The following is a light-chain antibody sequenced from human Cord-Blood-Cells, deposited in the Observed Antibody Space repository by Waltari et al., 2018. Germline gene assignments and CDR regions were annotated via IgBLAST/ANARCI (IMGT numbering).Light chain of an antibody. V-gene: IGLV2-23*03. Sequence: QSALTQPASVSGSSGQSITLCCTGTCSDVGRYNLVSWYQQHPAKSSKLMIYEGSKLPSGVSNRFSGSKSGNTASLTISGLQAEDEADYYCCSYAGSSTFVFGGGTKLTVL. CDR2: EGS. CDR3: CSYAGSSTFV. J-gene: IGLJ2*01. CDR1: CSDVGRYNL.